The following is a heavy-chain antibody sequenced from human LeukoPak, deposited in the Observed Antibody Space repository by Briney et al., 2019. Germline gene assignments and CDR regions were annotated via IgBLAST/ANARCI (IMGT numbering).Heavy chain of an antibody. J-gene: IGHJ4*02. D-gene: IGHD3-22*01. CDR2: ISSSGSGTYI. V-gene: IGHV3-21*01. CDR3: ARDGYSIGYFYDL. CDR1: GFTFGSFS. Sequence: PGGSLRLSCAASGFTFGSFSMTWVRQAPGMGLEWVSTISSSGSGTYIYYADSVKGRFTISRDNAKNSVFLQMNSLRAGDTAVYYCARDGYSIGYFYDLWGQGTLVTVSS.